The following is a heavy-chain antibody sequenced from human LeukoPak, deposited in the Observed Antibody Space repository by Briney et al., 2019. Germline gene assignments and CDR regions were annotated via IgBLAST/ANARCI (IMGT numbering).Heavy chain of an antibody. CDR1: GFTFSSYW. CDR2: IPYDGSKE. J-gene: IGHJ2*01. CDR3: AREGAHLDYWYFDL. D-gene: IGHD1-26*01. V-gene: IGHV3-30*02. Sequence: PGGSLRLSCVASGFTFSSYWMSWVRQAPGKGLEWMAFIPYDGSKEYYADSVKGRFTISRDNSKNTLYLQMNSLRAEDTAVYYCAREGAHLDYWYFDLWGRGTLVTVSS.